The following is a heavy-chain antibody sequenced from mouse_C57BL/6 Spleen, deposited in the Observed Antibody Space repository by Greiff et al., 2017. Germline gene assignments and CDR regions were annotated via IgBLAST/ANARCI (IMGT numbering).Heavy chain of an antibody. CDR2: IYPGSGST. CDR3: ARWRWLLRAWYCDV. Sequence: QVQLQQPGAELVKPGASVKMSCKASGYTFTSYWITWVKQRPGQGLEWIGDIYPGSGSTNYNEKFKSKATLTVDPSSSTAYMQLSSLTSEDSAVYYCARWRWLLRAWYCDVWGTGTTVTGSS. J-gene: IGHJ1*03. D-gene: IGHD2-3*01. V-gene: IGHV1-55*01. CDR1: GYTFTSYW.